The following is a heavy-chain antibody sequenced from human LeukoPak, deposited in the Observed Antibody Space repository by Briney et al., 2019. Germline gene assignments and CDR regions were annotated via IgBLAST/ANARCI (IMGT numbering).Heavy chain of an antibody. V-gene: IGHV2-70*11. J-gene: IGHJ4*02. CDR3: ARTSYSSSSVFFDY. CDR1: WVSLHTKGMC. CDR2: IDWDDDT. D-gene: IGHD6-6*01. Sequence: GPTPGDPPQTPTLTRTFSWVSLHTKGMCVRWIPHPPGKAPEWVARIDWDDDTYYSTSLKTRLTISKDTSKNQVVLTMINMDPVDTATYYCARTSYSSSSVFFDYWGQGTLVTVSS.